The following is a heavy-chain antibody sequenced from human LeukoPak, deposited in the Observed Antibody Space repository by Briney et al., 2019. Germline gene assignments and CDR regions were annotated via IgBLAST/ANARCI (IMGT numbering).Heavy chain of an antibody. J-gene: IGHJ4*02. D-gene: IGHD6-6*01. V-gene: IGHV5-51*01. Sequence: GDALKISCKGSGYTFTSYWIGWVRQLPGKGLEWMGIIYPGDSDTRYSPSFQGQVTISADKSINTAYLQWSSLKASDTAIYYCARHAHGTSSSGLLDSWGQGTLVTVSS. CDR3: ARHAHGTSSSGLLDS. CDR1: GYTFTSYW. CDR2: IYPGDSDT.